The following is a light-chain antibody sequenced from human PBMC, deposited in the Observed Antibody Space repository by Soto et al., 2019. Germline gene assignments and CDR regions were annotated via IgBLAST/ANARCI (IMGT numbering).Light chain of an antibody. CDR1: QDITND. CDR3: QQYDNVPLT. V-gene: IGKV1-33*01. J-gene: IGKJ4*01. Sequence: DIQMTQSPSSLSASVGDRVTITCQASQDITNDLNWYQQKPGKAPKVLIYEASNLKTGVPSRFSGSGSGTDFTFTISSLQPEDIATYFCQQYDNVPLTSGGGTKVEIK. CDR2: EAS.